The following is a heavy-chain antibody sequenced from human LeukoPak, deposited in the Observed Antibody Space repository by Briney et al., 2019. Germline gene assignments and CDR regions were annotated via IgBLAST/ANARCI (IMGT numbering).Heavy chain of an antibody. J-gene: IGHJ3*02. CDR3: ARDRGWIQHDI. V-gene: IGHV3-7*01. D-gene: IGHD5-18*01. Sequence: PGRSLRLSCAASGFAFSDSWMTWIRQAPGKGLEWVAFIKGDGSAKKYVDSVKGRFTFSRDNAKNSLFLQMNSLRAEDTAVYYCARDRGWIQHDIWGQGTMVTVSS. CDR2: IKGDGSAK. CDR1: GFAFSDSW.